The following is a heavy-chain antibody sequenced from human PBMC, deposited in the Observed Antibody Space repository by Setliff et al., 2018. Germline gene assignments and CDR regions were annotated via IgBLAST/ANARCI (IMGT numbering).Heavy chain of an antibody. Sequence: ASVKVSCKASGYTFSESIVSWVRQAPGQGLEWMGWIAVYTGKTYSAQKFQGRLTMTTDKSTNMAHLDLRGLRLDDTAIYFCLRLVRYCSRTACQRTSGDEVWGQGTLVTVSS. J-gene: IGHJ4*01. V-gene: IGHV1-18*01. CDR2: IAVYTGKT. D-gene: IGHD2-8*01. CDR1: GYTFSESI. CDR3: LRLVRYCSRTACQRTSGDEV.